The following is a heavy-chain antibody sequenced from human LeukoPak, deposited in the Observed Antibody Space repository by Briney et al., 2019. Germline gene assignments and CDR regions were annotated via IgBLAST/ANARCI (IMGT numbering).Heavy chain of an antibody. CDR2: ISYDGSNK. Sequence: GGSLRLSCAASGFTFSSYAMHWVRQAPGKGLEWVAVISYDGSNKYYADSVKGRFTISRDNSKNTLYLQMNSLRAEDTAVYYCAKTLRDGYNLYYYYGMDVWGQGTTVTVSS. CDR1: GFTFSSYA. J-gene: IGHJ6*02. CDR3: AKTLRDGYNLYYYYGMDV. D-gene: IGHD5-24*01. V-gene: IGHV3-30-3*02.